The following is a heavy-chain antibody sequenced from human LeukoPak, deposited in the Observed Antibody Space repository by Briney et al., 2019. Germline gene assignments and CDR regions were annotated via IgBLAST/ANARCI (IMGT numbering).Heavy chain of an antibody. J-gene: IGHJ6*03. Sequence: GASVKVSCKASGYTFTSYDINWVRQATGQGLEWMGWINAGNGNTKYSQKFQGRVTITRDTSASTAYMELSSLRSEDTAVYYCARRSGVNYYFYMDVWGKGTTVTVSS. CDR2: INAGNGNT. CDR1: GYTFTSYD. CDR3: ARRSGVNYYFYMDV. D-gene: IGHD2-8*02. V-gene: IGHV1-3*01.